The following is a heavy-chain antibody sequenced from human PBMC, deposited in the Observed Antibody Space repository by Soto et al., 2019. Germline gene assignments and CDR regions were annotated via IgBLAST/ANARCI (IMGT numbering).Heavy chain of an antibody. J-gene: IGHJ4*02. CDR3: AGFLGIPTVLAY. CDR2: VSGGGADT. D-gene: IGHD1-26*01. Sequence: GRLLRVSCGLAGVTFVNFGMSRVSQAQGKGLEWVSGVSGGGADTYYADSVKGRFTISRDNSKNTLYLQMNSLRAEDTAFHYGAGFLGIPTVLAYRGQG. V-gene: IGHV3-23*01. CDR1: GVTFVNFG.